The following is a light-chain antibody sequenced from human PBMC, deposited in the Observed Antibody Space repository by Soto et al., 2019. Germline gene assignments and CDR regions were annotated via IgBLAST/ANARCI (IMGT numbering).Light chain of an antibody. Sequence: DIVMTQSPDSLAVSLGERATINCKSSQSVLHSSNNKNYLAWYQQKPGQPPKLLIYWASTRESGVPDRFSGSWSGTDFTLTISSLQAEDVAVYYCQQYYSTPPYTFGQGTKLEIK. CDR2: WAS. J-gene: IGKJ2*01. CDR1: QSVLHSSNNKNY. V-gene: IGKV4-1*01. CDR3: QQYYSTPPYT.